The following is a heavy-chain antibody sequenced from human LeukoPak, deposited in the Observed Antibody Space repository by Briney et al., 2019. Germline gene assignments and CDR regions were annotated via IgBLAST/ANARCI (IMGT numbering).Heavy chain of an antibody. Sequence: PSETLSLTCAVYGDSFSGYYWSWLRQPPGKGLEWVGEINQSGSTNYNPSLKRRVPISVDTSKNQFSLRLSSVTAADTAVYYCARGGIYCGSDCFIDYWGQGTLVTVSS. V-gene: IGHV4-34*01. CDR2: INQSGST. J-gene: IGHJ4*02. CDR3: ARGGIYCGSDCFIDY. CDR1: GDSFSGYY. D-gene: IGHD2-21*02.